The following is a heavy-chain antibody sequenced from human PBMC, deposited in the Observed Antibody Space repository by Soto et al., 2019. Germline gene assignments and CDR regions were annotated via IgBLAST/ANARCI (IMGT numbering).Heavy chain of an antibody. CDR2: ISSDGTDK. D-gene: IGHD2-21*02. J-gene: IGHJ3*02. V-gene: IGHV3-30-3*01. CDR3: ARSARVVTRDAFDI. CDR1: GFTFSSYA. Sequence: GGSLRLSCAASGFTFSSYAMHWVRQAPGKGLEWVAVISSDGTDKYNTDSVRGRFTISRDNSNSTLFLQMNSLRPEDTAVYFCARSARVVTRDAFDIWGQGTLVTVSS.